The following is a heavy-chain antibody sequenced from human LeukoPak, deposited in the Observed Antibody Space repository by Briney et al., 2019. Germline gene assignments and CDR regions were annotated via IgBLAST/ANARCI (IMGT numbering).Heavy chain of an antibody. D-gene: IGHD2-21*02. CDR3: ARGDSVVTAAY. J-gene: IGHJ4*02. CDR2: IYSGGST. Sequence: GGSLRLSCAASGFTVSRYYISWVRQAPGKGLEWVPVIYSGGSTYYADSVKGRFTISRDNSKNTLYLQMNSLRAEDTAVYYCARGDSVVTAAYWGQGTLVTVSS. V-gene: IGHV3-53*01. CDR1: GFTVSRYY.